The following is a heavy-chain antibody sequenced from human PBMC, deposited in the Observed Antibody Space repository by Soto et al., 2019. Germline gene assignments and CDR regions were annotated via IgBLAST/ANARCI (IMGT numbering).Heavy chain of an antibody. CDR3: ARGGAIVVGPAPFDL. Sequence: QVQLVQSGAEVKKPGASVKISCKASGYIFTNYYNHWMRQAPGQGLAWLGTLNASGGYTTYAQRFLGRVTMTRDASTSTVSMGLSSLTYEETALYYCARGGAIVVGPAPFDLCGQGTLVTVA. CDR2: LNASGGYT. D-gene: IGHD2-21*02. CDR1: GYIFTNYY. V-gene: IGHV1-46*03. J-gene: IGHJ5*02.